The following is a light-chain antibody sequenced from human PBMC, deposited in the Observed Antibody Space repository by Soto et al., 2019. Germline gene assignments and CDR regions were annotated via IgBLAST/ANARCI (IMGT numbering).Light chain of an antibody. Sequence: EIVMTQSPATLFVSPGERATLSCRASQSVSSHLAWYQQTPGQAPRLLIYDASTRATGIPARFSGSGSGTEFTLTISSLQSEDSAVYFCQQRSNWPSITFGQGTRLEIK. CDR3: QQRSNWPSIT. CDR2: DAS. V-gene: IGKV3-15*01. CDR1: QSVSSH. J-gene: IGKJ5*01.